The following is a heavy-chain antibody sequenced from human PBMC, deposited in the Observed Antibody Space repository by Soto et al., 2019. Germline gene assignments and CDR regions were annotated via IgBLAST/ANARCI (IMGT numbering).Heavy chain of an antibody. CDR2: VHYSGGT. CDR3: ARGYYDSRGQSNTFDV. CDR1: GASISSSY. D-gene: IGHD3-22*01. J-gene: IGHJ3*01. Sequence: SETLSLTCTVSGASISSSYWSWIRQSPGKGLEWIGYVHYSGGTKDNPSLNGRVPLSIDTSKNQFSVKLSSVAAADTAVYYCARGYYDSRGQSNTFDVWGQGTMVTVSS. V-gene: IGHV4-59*01.